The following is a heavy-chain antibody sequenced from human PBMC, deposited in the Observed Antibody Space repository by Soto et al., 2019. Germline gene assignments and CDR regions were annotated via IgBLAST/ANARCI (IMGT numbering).Heavy chain of an antibody. CDR1: GGSISSYY. Sequence: PSETLSLTCTVSGGSISSYYWSWIRQPPGKGLEWIGYIYNSGNTNYNPSLKSRVTISVDTSKNQFSLKLSSVTAADTAVYYGARRWGPTIYFWGQGTLVTVSS. J-gene: IGHJ4*02. CDR2: IYNSGNT. CDR3: ARRWGPTIYF. V-gene: IGHV4-59*01. D-gene: IGHD1-26*01.